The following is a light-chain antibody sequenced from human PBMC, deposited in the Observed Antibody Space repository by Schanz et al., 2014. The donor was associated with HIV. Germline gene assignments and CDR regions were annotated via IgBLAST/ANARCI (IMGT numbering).Light chain of an antibody. CDR1: QSVSKY. J-gene: IGKJ1*01. CDR2: DAS. CDR3: QQYGSSSWT. Sequence: EIVLTQSPATLSLSPGESATLSCRASQSVSKYLAWYQQKPGQAPRLLIYDASTRATGIPDRFSGSGSGTDFTLTISRLEPEDFAVYYCQQYGSSSWTFGQGTKVDLK. V-gene: IGKV3-20*01.